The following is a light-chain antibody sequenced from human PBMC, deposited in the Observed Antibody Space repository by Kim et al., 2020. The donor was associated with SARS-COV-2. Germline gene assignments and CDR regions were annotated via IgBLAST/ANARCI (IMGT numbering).Light chain of an antibody. CDR1: NIGSKS. Sequence: PGQTARITCEGNNIGSKSVHWYQQKPGQAPVLVIYYDSDRPSGIPERFSGSNSGNTATLTISRVEAGDEADYYCQVWDSSSDHPWVFGGGTQLTVL. CDR2: YDS. J-gene: IGLJ3*02. V-gene: IGLV3-21*04. CDR3: QVWDSSSDHPWV.